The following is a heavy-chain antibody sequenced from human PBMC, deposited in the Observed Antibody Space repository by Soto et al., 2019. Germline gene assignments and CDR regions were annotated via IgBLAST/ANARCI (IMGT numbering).Heavy chain of an antibody. CDR2: ITVRGDGT. J-gene: IGHJ4*02. CDR1: GFAFSSSV. D-gene: IGHD6-19*01. CDR3: VKSRAGDFDY. V-gene: IGHV3-23*01. Sequence: EVPLLESGGDLVQPGGSLRLSCAASGFAFSSSVLGWVRQAPGKGLEWVSTITVRGDGTFYADSVKGRFSISRDNSENTLSLQMHSLRPDDTATYYCVKSRAGDFDYWGQGTVVTVSS.